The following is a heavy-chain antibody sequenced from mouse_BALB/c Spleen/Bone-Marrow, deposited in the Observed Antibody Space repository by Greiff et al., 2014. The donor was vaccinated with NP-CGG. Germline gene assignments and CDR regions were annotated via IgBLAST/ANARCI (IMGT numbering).Heavy chain of an antibody. CDR1: GFTFSDYY. Sequence: EVQRVESGGGLVKPGGSLKLSCAASGFTFSDYYMYWVRQTPEKRLEWVATISDGGSYTYYPDSVKGRFTISRDNAKNNPYLQMSSLKSEDTAMYYCARDYDYAMDYWGQGTSVTVSS. D-gene: IGHD2-12*01. J-gene: IGHJ4*01. V-gene: IGHV5-4*02. CDR3: ARDYDYAMDY. CDR2: ISDGGSYT.